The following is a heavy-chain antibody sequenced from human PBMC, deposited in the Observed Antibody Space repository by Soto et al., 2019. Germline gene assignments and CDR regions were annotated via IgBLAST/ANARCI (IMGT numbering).Heavy chain of an antibody. D-gene: IGHD2-21*01. Sequence: SETLSLTCTVSGGSISSYYWSWIRQPPGKGLEWIGFIHYSGSTNYNPSLKGRVTMSVDTSKNQFSLKLTSVNTADTAIYYCTRGGDPYKTGHWGQGTLVTVPS. CDR1: GGSISSYY. V-gene: IGHV4-59*01. CDR2: IHYSGST. CDR3: TRGGDPYKTGH. J-gene: IGHJ4*02.